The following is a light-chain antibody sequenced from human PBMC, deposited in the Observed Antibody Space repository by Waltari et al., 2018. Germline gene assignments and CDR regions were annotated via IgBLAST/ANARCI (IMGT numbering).Light chain of an antibody. J-gene: IGLJ3*02. CDR2: EDS. V-gene: IGLV3-10*01. Sequence: SYELTQPHSVSVSPGQTATITCSGDALPKKYAYWYQQKSGQPPVLVIYEDSKRPSGIPERFSGSSSETMATLTISGAQVEDGSDYYCYSTDSSGMGVFGGGTKLTVL. CDR1: ALPKKY. CDR3: YSTDSSGMGV.